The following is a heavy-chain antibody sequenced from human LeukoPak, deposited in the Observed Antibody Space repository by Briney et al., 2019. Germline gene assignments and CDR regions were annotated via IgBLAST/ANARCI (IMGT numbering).Heavy chain of an antibody. D-gene: IGHD5-18*01. J-gene: IGHJ4*02. CDR2: IKQDGGEK. CDR1: IYTFSLHS. Sequence: PGGSLRLSCVACIYTFSLHSMNCVRQAPGKGLEYVANIKQDGGEKYYVDSMKGRFTISRDNAKNSLYLQMDSLRAEDTAVYYCARDRARVAGQLCSFDYWGQGTLVTVSS. CDR3: ARDRARVAGQLCSFDY. V-gene: IGHV3-7*04.